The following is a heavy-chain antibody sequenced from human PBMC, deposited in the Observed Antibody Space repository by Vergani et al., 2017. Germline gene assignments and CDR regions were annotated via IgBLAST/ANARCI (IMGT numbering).Heavy chain of an antibody. CDR1: GGTFSSYA. CDR3: ARPHGDILPPDPRRLDY. CDR2: IIPIFGTA. Sequence: QVQLVQSGAEVKKPGSSVKVSCKASGGTFSSYAISWVRQAPGQGLEWMGGIIPIFGTANYAQKFQGRVTITAAESTSTAYMELSSLRSEDTAVYYCARPHGDILPPDPRRLDYWGQGTLVTVSS. V-gene: IGHV1-69*12. J-gene: IGHJ4*02.